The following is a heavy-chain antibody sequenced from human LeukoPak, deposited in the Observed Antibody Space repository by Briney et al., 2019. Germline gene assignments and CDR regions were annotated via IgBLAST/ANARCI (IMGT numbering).Heavy chain of an antibody. V-gene: IGHV3-21*01. Sequence: GGSLRLSCAASGFTFSSYSMNWVRQAPGKGLEWVSCISTSSDYIYYAASVKGRFTISRDNAKNSLYLQMNSLRVEDTAVYYCAKDGGSGWTRVDYWGQGTLVTVSS. D-gene: IGHD6-19*01. CDR2: ISTSSDYI. CDR1: GFTFSSYS. CDR3: AKDGGSGWTRVDY. J-gene: IGHJ4*02.